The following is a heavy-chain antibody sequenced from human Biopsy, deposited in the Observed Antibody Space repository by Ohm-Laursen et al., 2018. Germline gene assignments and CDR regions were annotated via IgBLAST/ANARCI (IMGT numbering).Heavy chain of an antibody. CDR3: ARGSNDFGGLYFPR. J-gene: IGHJ4*02. CDR2: ISYTGYT. D-gene: IGHD4-23*01. V-gene: IGHV4-59*11. CDR1: GGSFTGHY. Sequence: GTLSLTCSVSGGSFTGHYWSWIRQPPGQGLEWIGHISYTGYTSYNSSLKSRVTISVDTSRNHFSLRLSSLTAADTAVYYCARGSNDFGGLYFPRWGQGTLLTVSS.